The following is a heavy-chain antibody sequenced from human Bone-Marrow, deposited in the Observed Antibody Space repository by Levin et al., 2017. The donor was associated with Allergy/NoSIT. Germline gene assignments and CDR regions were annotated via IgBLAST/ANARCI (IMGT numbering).Heavy chain of an antibody. D-gene: IGHD2-2*01. Sequence: ASVKVSCKASGYTFTSYGISWVRQAPGQGLEWMGWISAYNGNTNYAQKLQGRVTMTTDTSTSTAYMELRSLRSDDTAVYYCARDPTDIVVVPAASHFDYWGQGTLVTVSS. CDR3: ARDPTDIVVVPAASHFDY. CDR1: GYTFTSYG. V-gene: IGHV1-18*01. J-gene: IGHJ4*02. CDR2: ISAYNGNT.